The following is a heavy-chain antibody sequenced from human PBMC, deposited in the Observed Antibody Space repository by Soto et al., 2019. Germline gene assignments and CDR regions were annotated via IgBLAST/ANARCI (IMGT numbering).Heavy chain of an antibody. J-gene: IGHJ4*02. CDR1: GFTFSSYG. Sequence: GGSLRLSCAASGFTFSSYGMHWVRQAPGKGLEWVAVIWYDGSNKYYADSVKGRFTISRDNSKNTLYLQMNSLRAEDTAVYYCARDLSRGGWLGYYFDYWGQGTLVTVSS. V-gene: IGHV3-33*01. D-gene: IGHD6-19*01. CDR3: ARDLSRGGWLGYYFDY. CDR2: IWYDGSNK.